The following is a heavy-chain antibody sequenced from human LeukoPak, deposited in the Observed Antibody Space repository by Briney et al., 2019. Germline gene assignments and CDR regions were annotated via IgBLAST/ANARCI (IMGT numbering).Heavy chain of an antibody. CDR1: GFTFSSYE. D-gene: IGHD5-12*01. V-gene: IGHV3-48*03. CDR2: ISSSGSTI. Sequence: GGSLRLSCAASGFTFSSYEMNWVRQAPGKGLEWVSYISSSGSTIYYADSVKGRFTISRDNAKNSLYLQMNSLRAEDTAVYYCARDRSGTVATILNLFDYWGQGTLVTVSS. J-gene: IGHJ4*02. CDR3: ARDRSGTVATILNLFDY.